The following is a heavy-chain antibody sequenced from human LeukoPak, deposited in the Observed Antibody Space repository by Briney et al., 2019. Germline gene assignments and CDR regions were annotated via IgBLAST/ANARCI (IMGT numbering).Heavy chain of an antibody. Sequence: PGGSLRLSCAASGFTFSSYGMHWARQAPGKGLEWVAVIWYDGSNKYYADSVKGRFTISRDNSKNTLYLQMNSLRAEDTAVYYCARDSRGFDPWGQGTLVTVSS. CDR3: ARDSRGFDP. CDR2: IWYDGSNK. CDR1: GFTFSSYG. V-gene: IGHV3-33*01. J-gene: IGHJ5*02.